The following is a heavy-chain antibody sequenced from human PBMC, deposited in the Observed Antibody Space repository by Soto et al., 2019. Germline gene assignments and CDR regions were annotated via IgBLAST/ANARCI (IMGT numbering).Heavy chain of an antibody. CDR2: IRSKANSYAT. CDR1: GFTFSGSA. V-gene: IGHV3-73*01. D-gene: IGHD6-13*01. Sequence: EVQLVESGGGLVQPGGSLKLSCAASGFTFSGSATHWVRQASGKGLEWVGRIRSKANSYATAYAASVKGRFTISRDDSKNTAYLQMNSLKTEDTAVYYCTRLTAAGTDVWGQGTTVTVSS. CDR3: TRLTAAGTDV. J-gene: IGHJ6*02.